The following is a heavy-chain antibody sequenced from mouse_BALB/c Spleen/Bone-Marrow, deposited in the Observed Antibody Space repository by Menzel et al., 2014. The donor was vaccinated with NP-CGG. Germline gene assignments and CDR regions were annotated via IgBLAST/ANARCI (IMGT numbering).Heavy chain of an antibody. CDR2: IDPSDSET. Sequence: QVQLKESGPQLVRPGASVKISCKASGYSFTSYWMHWVKQRPGQGLEWIGMIDPSDSETRLNQKFKDKATLTVDKSSSTAYMQLSSPTSEDSAVYYCARPRYDYDDAMDYWGHGTSVTVSS. CDR1: GYSFTSYW. D-gene: IGHD2-4*01. J-gene: IGHJ4*01. CDR3: ARPRYDYDDAMDY. V-gene: IGHV1S127*01.